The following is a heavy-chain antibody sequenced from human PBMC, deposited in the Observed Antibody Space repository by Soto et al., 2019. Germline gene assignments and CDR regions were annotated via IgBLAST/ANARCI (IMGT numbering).Heavy chain of an antibody. CDR1: GFTFSSYA. D-gene: IGHD3-22*01. V-gene: IGHV3-23*01. Sequence: GGSLRLSCAASGFTFSSYAMSWVRQAPGKGLEWVSAISGSGGSTYCADSVKGRFTISRDNSKNTLYLQMNSLRAEDTAVYYCAKDYYDSSGYYSPFDYWGQGTLVTVSS. J-gene: IGHJ4*02. CDR3: AKDYYDSSGYYSPFDY. CDR2: ISGSGGST.